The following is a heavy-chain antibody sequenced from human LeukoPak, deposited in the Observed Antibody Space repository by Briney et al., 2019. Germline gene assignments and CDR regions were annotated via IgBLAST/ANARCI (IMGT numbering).Heavy chain of an antibody. D-gene: IGHD3-22*01. CDR1: GFTFSDAW. Sequence: GGSLRLSCATSGFTFSDAWMNWVRQAPGKGLEWVGRIRSNSDGGTIDYAAPVKGRFALSRDDSKNTLYLQMNSLQTEDTAVYYCATDFYDTTWGQGTLVTVSS. V-gene: IGHV3-15*07. J-gene: IGHJ5*02. CDR2: IRSNSDGGTI. CDR3: ATDFYDTT.